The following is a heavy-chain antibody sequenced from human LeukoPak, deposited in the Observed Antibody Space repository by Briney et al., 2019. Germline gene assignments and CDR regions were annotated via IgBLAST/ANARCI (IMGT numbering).Heavy chain of an antibody. D-gene: IGHD6-19*01. CDR3: ARGGAVAGTETYFFDY. V-gene: IGHV3-23*01. Sequence: GGSLRLSCAASGFTFTSYAMSWVRQAPGKGLEWVSAISDSGGSTYYADSVKGRFTISRDNAKNSLYLQMNSLRDEDTAVYYCARGGAVAGTETYFFDYWGQGTLVTVSS. CDR2: ISDSGGST. CDR1: GFTFTSYA. J-gene: IGHJ4*02.